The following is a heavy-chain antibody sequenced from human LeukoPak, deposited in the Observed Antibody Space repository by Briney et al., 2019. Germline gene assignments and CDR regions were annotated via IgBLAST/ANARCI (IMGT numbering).Heavy chain of an antibody. V-gene: IGHV1-24*01. CDR1: GYTLTELS. J-gene: IGHJ5*02. D-gene: IGHD3-10*01. CDR2: FDPDDGET. CDR3: ATASEVVRGKLNPKSNWFDP. Sequence: GASVKVSCTVSGYTLTELSMHWVRQAPGKGLEWMGGFDPDDGETIYAQKFQGRVTMTEDTSTDTAYMELSSLRSEDTAVYYCATASEVVRGKLNPKSNWFDPWGEGTLVTVSS.